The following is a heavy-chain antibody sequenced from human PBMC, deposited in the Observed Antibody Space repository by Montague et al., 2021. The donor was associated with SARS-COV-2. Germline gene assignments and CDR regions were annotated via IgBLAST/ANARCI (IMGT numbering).Heavy chain of an antibody. CDR1: GFTFSSYA. D-gene: IGHD3-10*01. CDR2: ISYDGSNK. J-gene: IGHJ6*02. Sequence: SLRLSCAASGFTFSSYAMHWVRQAPGKGLEWVAVISYDGSNKYYADSVKGRFTISRDNSKNTLYLQMNSLRAEDTAVYYCARDQFTPELLWFGELYQNGTDVWGQGTTVTVSS. V-gene: IGHV3-30-3*01. CDR3: ARDQFTPELLWFGELYQNGTDV.